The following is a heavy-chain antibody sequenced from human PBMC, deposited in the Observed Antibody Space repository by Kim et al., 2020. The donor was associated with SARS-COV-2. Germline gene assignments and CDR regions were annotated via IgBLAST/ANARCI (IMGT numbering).Heavy chain of an antibody. CDR1: GGTFSSYA. Sequence: SVKVSCKASGGTFSSYAISWVRQAPGQGLEWMGGIIPIFGTANYAQKFQGRVTITADESTSTAYMELSSLRAEDTAVYYCARAPFFGARFFDYWGQGTLVTVSS. D-gene: IGHD3-16*01. V-gene: IGHV1-69*13. J-gene: IGHJ4*02. CDR2: IIPIFGTA. CDR3: ARAPFFGARFFDY.